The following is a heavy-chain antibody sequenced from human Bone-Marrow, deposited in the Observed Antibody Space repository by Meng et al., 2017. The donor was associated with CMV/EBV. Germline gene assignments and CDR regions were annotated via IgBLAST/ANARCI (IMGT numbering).Heavy chain of an antibody. CDR3: ARDNKMLAAAGNLYYYYGMDV. V-gene: IGHV4-39*07. CDR1: GGSISSSSYY. CDR2: IYYSGST. D-gene: IGHD6-13*01. Sequence: SETLSLTCTVSGGSISSSSYYWGWIRQPPGKGLEWIGSIYYSGSTYYNPSLKSRVTISVDTSKNQFSLKLSSVTAADTAVYYCARDNKMLAAAGNLYYYYGMDVWGQGTTVTVSS. J-gene: IGHJ6*02.